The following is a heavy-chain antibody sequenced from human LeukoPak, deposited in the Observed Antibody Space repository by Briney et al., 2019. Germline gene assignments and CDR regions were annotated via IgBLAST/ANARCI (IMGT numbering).Heavy chain of an antibody. V-gene: IGHV3-33*06. J-gene: IGHJ4*02. CDR3: AKDARGLADY. CDR1: RFTFSSYG. CDR2: IWYDGSNK. D-gene: IGHD3-10*01. Sequence: PGGSLRLSCAASRFTFSSYGMHWVRQAPGKGLEWVAVIWYDGSNKYYADSVKGRFTISRDNSKNTLYLQMNSLRAEDTAVYYCAKDARGLADYWGQGTLVTVSS.